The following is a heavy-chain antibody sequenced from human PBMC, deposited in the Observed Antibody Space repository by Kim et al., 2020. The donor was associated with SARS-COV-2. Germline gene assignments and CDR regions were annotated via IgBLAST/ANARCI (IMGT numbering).Heavy chain of an antibody. Sequence: GGSLRLSCAASGFTFSSYAMSWVRQAPGKGLEWVSAISGSGGSTYYADSVKGRFTISRDNSKNTLYLQMNSLRAEDTAVYYCARSGVVRGEVYGMEVWGQGTTVTVS. V-gene: IGHV3-23*01. D-gene: IGHD3-10*01. CDR2: ISGSGGST. CDR3: ARSGVVRGEVYGMEV. CDR1: GFTFSSYA. J-gene: IGHJ6*02.